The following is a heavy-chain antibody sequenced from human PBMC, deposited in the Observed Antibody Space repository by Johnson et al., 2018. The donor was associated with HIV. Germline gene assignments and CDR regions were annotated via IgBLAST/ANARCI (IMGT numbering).Heavy chain of an antibody. V-gene: IGHV3-73*01. CDR2: IRSRGNTYAT. D-gene: IGHD3-22*01. CDR3: TRTDDTYNYDIGGYVDAFDI. J-gene: IGHJ3*02. Sequence: VQLVESGGGVVQPGRSLRLSCADSGFTFSSYAMHWVRQASGEGLEWVGRIRSRGNTYATAYAPAVNGRFTISRDDSKNTAYLQMNSLKTEDTAVYYCTRTDDTYNYDIGGYVDAFDIWGQGTMVTVSS. CDR1: GFTFSSYA.